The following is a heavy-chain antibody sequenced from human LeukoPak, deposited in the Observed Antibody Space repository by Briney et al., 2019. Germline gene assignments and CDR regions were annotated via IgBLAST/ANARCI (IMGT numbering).Heavy chain of an antibody. Sequence: SETLSLTCAVYGGSFSGYYWSWIRQPPGKGLEWIGEINHSGSTNYNPSLKSRVTISVDTSKNQFSLKLSSVTAADTAVYYCAIDILTGYAIAYWGQGTLVTVSS. CDR2: INHSGST. CDR1: GGSFSGYY. J-gene: IGHJ4*02. CDR3: AIDILTGYAIAY. V-gene: IGHV4-34*01. D-gene: IGHD3-9*01.